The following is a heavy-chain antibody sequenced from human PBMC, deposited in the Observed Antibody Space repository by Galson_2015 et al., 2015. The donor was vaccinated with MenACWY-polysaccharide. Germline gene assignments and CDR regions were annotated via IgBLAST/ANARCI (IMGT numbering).Heavy chain of an antibody. CDR3: VKGGWADN. D-gene: IGHD1-26*01. J-gene: IGHJ4*02. CDR1: GFNFSIYV. CDR2: ISSGSDTA. V-gene: IGHV3-23*01. Sequence: SLRLSCAASGFNFSIYVMTWVRQAPGKGLEWVSAISSGSDTAYYTDSVKGRFTISRDNSKDTLHLQMDSVRAEDTGVYYCVKGGWADNWGQGTLVTVSS.